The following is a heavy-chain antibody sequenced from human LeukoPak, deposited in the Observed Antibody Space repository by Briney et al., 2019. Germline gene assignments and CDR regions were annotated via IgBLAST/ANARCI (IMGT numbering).Heavy chain of an antibody. CDR1: RLTLNTYM. CDR3: VKRPYYDGRHYVFQF. Sequence: GGSLRLSCVDSRLTLNTYMVSWVRQAPGKGLEWISTITSGGGTYYTDSVRGRFTVSRDNSKNTLYLLMDSLRAEDTAVYYCVKRPYYDGRHYVFQFWGQGTLVTVSS. J-gene: IGHJ4*02. D-gene: IGHD3-10*02. V-gene: IGHV3-23*01. CDR2: ITSGGGT.